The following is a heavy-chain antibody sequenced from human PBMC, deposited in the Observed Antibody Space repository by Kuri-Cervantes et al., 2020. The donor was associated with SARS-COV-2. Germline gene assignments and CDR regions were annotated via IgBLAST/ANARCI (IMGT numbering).Heavy chain of an antibody. CDR2: ISYDGNND. CDR3: ARVLRGYSGYEPFDY. J-gene: IGHJ4*02. D-gene: IGHD5-12*01. V-gene: IGHV3-30-3*01. Sequence: GGSLRLSCAASGFTFSSYAMHWVRQAPGKGLEWVAIISYDGNNDYYADSVKGRFTISRDNSKNTLYLQMNSLRAEDTAVYYCARVLRGYSGYEPFDYWGQGTLVTVSS. CDR1: GFTFSSYA.